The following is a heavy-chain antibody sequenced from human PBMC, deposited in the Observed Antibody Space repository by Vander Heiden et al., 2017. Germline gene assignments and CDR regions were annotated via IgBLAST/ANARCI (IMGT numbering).Heavy chain of an antibody. CDR2: ISSSSSYI. Sequence: EVQLVESGAGLVTPGGSLRLSCPPSGFTFSSCGMTWLRQAPGKGLEWVSSISSSSSYIYYADSVKGRFTISRDNAKNSLYLQMNSLRAEDTAVYYCARDSDTAMVTPDYWGQGTLVTVSS. CDR3: ARDSDTAMVTPDY. J-gene: IGHJ4*02. V-gene: IGHV3-21*01. CDR1: GFTFSSCG. D-gene: IGHD5-18*01.